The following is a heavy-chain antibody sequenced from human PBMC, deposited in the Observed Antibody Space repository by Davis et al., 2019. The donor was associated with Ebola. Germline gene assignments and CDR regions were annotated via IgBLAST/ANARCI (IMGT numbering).Heavy chain of an antibody. CDR2: IGTGHDT. Sequence: GESLKISCTASGFIFSNCAMYWVRQAPGKGLEWVSIIGTGHDTYYADSVKGRFTISRDNSKNTVYMQMNSLRAEDTAVYYCARDLTIFGVGAGSYFDYWGQGTLVTVSS. CDR3: ARDLTIFGVGAGSYFDY. D-gene: IGHD3-3*01. V-gene: IGHV3-23*01. CDR1: GFIFSNCA. J-gene: IGHJ4*02.